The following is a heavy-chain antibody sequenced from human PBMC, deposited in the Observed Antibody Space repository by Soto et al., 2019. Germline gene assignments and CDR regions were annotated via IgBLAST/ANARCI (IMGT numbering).Heavy chain of an antibody. J-gene: IGHJ3*02. Sequence: QVQLVQSGAEVKKPGSSVKVSCKASGGTFSSYTISWVRQAPGQGLEWMGRIIPILGIANYAQKFQGRVTITADKYTSTAYMELSSLRSEDTAVYYCAYWLPTTHAAFDIWGQGTMVTVSS. CDR3: AYWLPTTHAAFDI. CDR1: GGTFSSYT. V-gene: IGHV1-69*02. D-gene: IGHD3-9*01. CDR2: IIPILGIA.